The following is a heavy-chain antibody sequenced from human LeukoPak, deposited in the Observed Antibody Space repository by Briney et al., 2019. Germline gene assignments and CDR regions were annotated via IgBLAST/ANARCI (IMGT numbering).Heavy chain of an antibody. CDR1: GFTLNNYA. CDR2: ISSSSSTI. V-gene: IGHV3-48*01. Sequence: GGSLRLSCAASGFTLNNYAMSWVRQAPGKGLEWVSYISSSSSTIYYADSVKGRFTISRDNAKNSLYLQMNSLRAEDTAVYYCARDPPSGWYGATFDYWGQGTLVTVSS. CDR3: ARDPPSGWYGATFDY. J-gene: IGHJ4*02. D-gene: IGHD6-19*01.